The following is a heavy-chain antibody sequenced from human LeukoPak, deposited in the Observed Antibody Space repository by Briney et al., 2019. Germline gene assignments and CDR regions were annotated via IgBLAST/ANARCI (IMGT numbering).Heavy chain of an antibody. Sequence: PGGSLRLPCAASGSTFGAYWMSWFRQAPGKGPEWVASIKDDGSAQFYVDSLEGRFTISRDNAKNTLYLQMDTMRVEDTAVYYCARHIVGEQNFDYWSQGTLVTVSS. CDR1: GSTFGAYW. CDR3: ARHIVGEQNFDY. V-gene: IGHV3-7*01. D-gene: IGHD3-16*02. J-gene: IGHJ4*02. CDR2: IKDDGSAQ.